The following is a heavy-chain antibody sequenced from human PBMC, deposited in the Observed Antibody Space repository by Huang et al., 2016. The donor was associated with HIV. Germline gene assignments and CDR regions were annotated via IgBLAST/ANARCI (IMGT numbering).Heavy chain of an antibody. V-gene: IGHV3-21*01. D-gene: IGHD6-13*01. Sequence: EVQLVESGGGLVKPGGSLRLSCAASGFSLDSYNMYWVRQTPGKGLQWVSSISPSSSFIEYADSGKGRFSISRDNAKNALYLQMNNLRGEDTAVYYCARDRGQQLSPFDSWGQGTLVTVSS. CDR1: GFSLDSYN. CDR3: ARDRGQQLSPFDS. J-gene: IGHJ4*02. CDR2: ISPSSSFI.